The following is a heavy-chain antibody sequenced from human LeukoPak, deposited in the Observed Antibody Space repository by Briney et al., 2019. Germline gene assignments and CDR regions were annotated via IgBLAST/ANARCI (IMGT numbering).Heavy chain of an antibody. CDR3: ARDPPSRGTRYFDY. CDR2: ISSSGSTI. V-gene: IGHV3-48*03. CDR1: GFTFSSYE. D-gene: IGHD3-16*01. Sequence: GGSLRLSCAASGFTFSSYEMNWVRQAPGKGLEWVSYISSSGSTIYYADSVKGRFTISRDNAKNSLYLQMDSLRAEDTAVYYCARDPPSRGTRYFDYWGQGTLVTVSS. J-gene: IGHJ4*02.